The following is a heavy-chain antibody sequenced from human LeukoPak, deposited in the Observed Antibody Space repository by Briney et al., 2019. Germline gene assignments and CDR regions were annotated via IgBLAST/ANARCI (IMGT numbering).Heavy chain of an antibody. CDR3: ARGALPGGDPGP. Sequence: SVKVSCKASGGTFSSYAISWVRQAPGQGLEWMGGIIPIFGTANYAQKFQGRVTMTRNTSISTAYMELSSLRSEDTAVYYCARGALPGGDPGPWGQGTLVTVSS. J-gene: IGHJ4*02. CDR2: IIPIFGTA. CDR1: GGTFSSYA. V-gene: IGHV1-69*05. D-gene: IGHD2-21*02.